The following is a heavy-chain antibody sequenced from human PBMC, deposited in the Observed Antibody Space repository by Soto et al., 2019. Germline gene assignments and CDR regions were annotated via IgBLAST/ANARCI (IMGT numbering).Heavy chain of an antibody. V-gene: IGHV1-8*01. CDR3: ARATYLYDILTGYYIHDAFDT. CDR1: GYTFTRYV. J-gene: IGHJ3*02. CDR2: MNPNSGNT. Sequence: ASVKVSCKASGYTFTRYVINWVRQATGQGLEWMGWMNPNSGNTGYAQKFQGRVTMTRNTSISTAYMELSSLRSEDTAVYYCARATYLYDILTGYYIHDAFDTWGQGTMVTVSS. D-gene: IGHD3-9*01.